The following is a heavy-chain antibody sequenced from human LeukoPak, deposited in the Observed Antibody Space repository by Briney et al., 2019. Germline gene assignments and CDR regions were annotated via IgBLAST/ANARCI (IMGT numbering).Heavy chain of an antibody. V-gene: IGHV1-2*02. J-gene: IGHJ3*02. CDR1: GYTFTGYY. Sequence: ASVKVSCKASGYTFTGYYMHWVRQAPGQGLEWMGWINPNSGGTHYAQKFQGRVTITRNTSISTAYMELSSLRSEDTAVYYCARGLYYYDSSGYSDAFDIWGQGTMVTVSS. D-gene: IGHD3-22*01. CDR2: INPNSGGT. CDR3: ARGLYYYDSSGYSDAFDI.